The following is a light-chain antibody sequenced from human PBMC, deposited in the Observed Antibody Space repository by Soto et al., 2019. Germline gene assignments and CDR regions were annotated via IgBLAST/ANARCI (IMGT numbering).Light chain of an antibody. CDR3: QVWDSSSDHPV. V-gene: IGLV3-21*02. CDR2: DNS. CDR1: NIASKN. J-gene: IGLJ2*01. Sequence: SYELTQPPSVSVAPGQTARITCGGNNIASKNVHWYQQKPGQAPVLVVYDNSDRPSGIPERFSGSNSGNTATLTISRVEAGDEADYYCQVWDSSSDHPVIGGGTKLTVL.